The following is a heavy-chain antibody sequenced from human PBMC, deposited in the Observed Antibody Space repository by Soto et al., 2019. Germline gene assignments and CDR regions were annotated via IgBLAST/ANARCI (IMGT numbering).Heavy chain of an antibody. Sequence: RLSCAASGFTFSSYAMIWVRQAPGKGLEWVSGLYGGGGHTNYADSVKGRFTISRDNSKNTLYLQMNSLRPEDTAVYRCAKDAVSGDGVWLAESWGQGTLVTVSS. J-gene: IGHJ5*02. CDR1: GFTFSSYA. CDR3: AKDAVSGDGVWLAES. CDR2: LYGGGGHT. V-gene: IGHV3-23*01. D-gene: IGHD4-17*01.